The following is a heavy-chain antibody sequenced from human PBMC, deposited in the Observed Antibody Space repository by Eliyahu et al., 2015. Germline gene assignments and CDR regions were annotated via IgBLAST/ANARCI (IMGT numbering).Heavy chain of an antibody. CDR1: GFTFXSXG. J-gene: IGHJ4*02. CDR2: ISYDGSNK. Sequence: QVQLVESGGGVVQPGRSLXLSCAASGFTFXSXGMHWVRQAPGKGLEWVAVISYDGSNKYYADSVKGRFTISRDNSKNTLYLQMNSLRAEDTAVYYCARDFGGYPDPLYYFDYWGQGTLVTVSS. V-gene: IGHV3-30*03. D-gene: IGHD6-25*01. CDR3: ARDFGGYPDPLYYFDY.